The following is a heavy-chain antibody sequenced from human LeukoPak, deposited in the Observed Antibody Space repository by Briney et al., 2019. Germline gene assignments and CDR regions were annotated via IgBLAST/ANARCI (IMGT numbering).Heavy chain of an antibody. Sequence: SETLSLTCAVYGGSFSSYYWSWIRQPPGKGLEWIGYIYYSGSTNYNPSLKSRVTISVDTSKNQFSLKLSSVTAADTAVYYCARAAEGYYYDSSGYYHLKSYAFDIWGQGTMVTVSS. D-gene: IGHD3-22*01. J-gene: IGHJ3*02. CDR3: ARAAEGYYYDSSGYYHLKSYAFDI. CDR1: GGSFSSYY. CDR2: IYYSGST. V-gene: IGHV4-59*01.